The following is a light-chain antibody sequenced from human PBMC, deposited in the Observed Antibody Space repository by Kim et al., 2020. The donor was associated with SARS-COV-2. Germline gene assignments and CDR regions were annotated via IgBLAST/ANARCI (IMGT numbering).Light chain of an antibody. Sequence: SPGQRATLSCRASQSVSSNLAWYQQKPGQAPRLLIYGASTRATGIPARFSGSGSGTEFTLTISSLQSEDFAVYYCQQYNNWPPITFGQGTRLEIK. J-gene: IGKJ5*01. CDR2: GAS. CDR1: QSVSSN. CDR3: QQYNNWPPIT. V-gene: IGKV3-15*01.